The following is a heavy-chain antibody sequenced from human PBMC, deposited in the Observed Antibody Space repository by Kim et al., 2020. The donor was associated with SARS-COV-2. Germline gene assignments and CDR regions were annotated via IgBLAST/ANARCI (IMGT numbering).Heavy chain of an antibody. CDR2: IDPSDSYT. V-gene: IGHV5-10-1*01. CDR3: ARHPRIAAAFDP. J-gene: IGHJ5*02. D-gene: IGHD6-13*01. Sequence: GESLQISCKGSGYSFTSYWISWVRQMPGKGLEWMGRIDPSDSYTNYSPSFQGHVTISADKSISTAYLQWSSLKASDTAMYYCARHPRIAAAFDPWGQGTLVTVSS. CDR1: GYSFTSYW.